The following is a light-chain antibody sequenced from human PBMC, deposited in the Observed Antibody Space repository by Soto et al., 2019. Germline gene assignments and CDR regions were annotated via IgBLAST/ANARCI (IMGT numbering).Light chain of an antibody. CDR3: QQYSNYWT. CDR1: QSLSSW. Sequence: DIKMTQSPATLSAYIGDRVTITCRASQSLSSWLAWYQQKPGKAPKLLIFDASYLESGVPSRFSGSGSGTEFTLTISSLQPDDFATYYCQQYSNYWTFGQGTKVDIK. CDR2: DAS. J-gene: IGKJ1*01. V-gene: IGKV1-5*01.